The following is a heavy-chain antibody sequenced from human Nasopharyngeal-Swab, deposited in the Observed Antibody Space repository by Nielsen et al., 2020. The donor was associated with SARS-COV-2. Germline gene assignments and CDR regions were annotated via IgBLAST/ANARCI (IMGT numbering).Heavy chain of an antibody. J-gene: IGHJ4*02. D-gene: IGHD1-26*01. CDR2: IDAGGGNT. V-gene: IGHV3-23*01. CDR3: ARDGEVGAITGIDY. Sequence: GESLKISCAASGFTFSTYAMTWVRQAPGKGLEWVSTIDAGGGNTWYADSVKGRFTISRDNSKNTLYLQMNSLRAEDTAVYYCARDGEVGAITGIDYWGQGTLVTVSS. CDR1: GFTFSTYA.